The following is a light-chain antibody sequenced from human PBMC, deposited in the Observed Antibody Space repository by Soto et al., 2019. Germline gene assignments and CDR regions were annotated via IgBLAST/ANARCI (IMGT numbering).Light chain of an antibody. CDR2: EVS. Sequence: QSALTQPASVSGSPGQSITISCTGTSSDGGAYNYVSWYQQHPGKATKLMIYEVSNRPSGVSNLVSGSKSGNTASLTISGLQAEDDADYYCSSYTSSSTLYVFVTGTKLTVL. CDR3: SSYTSSSTLYV. CDR1: SSDGGAYNY. J-gene: IGLJ1*01. V-gene: IGLV2-14*01.